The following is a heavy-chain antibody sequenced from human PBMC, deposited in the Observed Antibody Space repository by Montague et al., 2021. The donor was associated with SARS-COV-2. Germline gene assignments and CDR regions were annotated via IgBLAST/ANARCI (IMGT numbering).Heavy chain of an antibody. CDR3: ARLVAITLVRGITKADFSNYGMDF. J-gene: IGHJ6*02. CDR2: INHSGST. D-gene: IGHD3-10*01. Sequence: SETLSLTCAVSSGSFRGYYWSWIRQPPGKGLEWIGEINHSGSTTXNPSLESRVSISVDTSNKQFSLKVTSVTAADTAVYYCARLVAITLVRGITKADFSNYGMDFWGQGTTVTVSS. CDR1: SGSFRGYY. V-gene: IGHV4-34*01.